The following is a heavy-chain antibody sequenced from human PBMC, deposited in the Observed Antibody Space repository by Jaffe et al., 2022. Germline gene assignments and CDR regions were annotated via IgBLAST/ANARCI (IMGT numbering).Heavy chain of an antibody. CDR2: INHSGST. CDR3: ARGRKNYYGSGSYYNYGFDY. J-gene: IGHJ4*02. D-gene: IGHD3-10*01. Sequence: QVQLQQWGAGLLKPSETLSLTCAVYGGSFSGYYWSWIRQPPGKGLEWIGEINHSGSTNYNPSLKSRVTISVDTSKNQFSLKLSSVTAADTAVYYCARGRKNYYGSGSYYNYGFDYWGQGTLVTVSS. V-gene: IGHV4-34*01. CDR1: GGSFSGYY.